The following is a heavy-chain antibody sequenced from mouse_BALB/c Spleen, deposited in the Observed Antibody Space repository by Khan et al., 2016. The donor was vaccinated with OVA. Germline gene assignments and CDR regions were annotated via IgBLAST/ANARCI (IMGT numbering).Heavy chain of an antibody. D-gene: IGHD1-1*01. CDR2: ISYSGVT. Sequence: VQLQESGPGLVKPSQSLSLTCTVTGYSITSGYAWNWIRQFPGNKLEWMGYISYSGVTSYTPTLKSRISITRDTSKNQFFLQLTSVTTEDTATYYCARGNYYGDDFDYWGQGTTLTVSS. V-gene: IGHV3-2*02. CDR1: GYSITSGYA. CDR3: ARGNYYGDDFDY. J-gene: IGHJ2*01.